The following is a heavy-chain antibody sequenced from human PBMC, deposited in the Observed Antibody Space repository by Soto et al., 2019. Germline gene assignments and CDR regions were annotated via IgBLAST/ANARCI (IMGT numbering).Heavy chain of an antibody. CDR1: GGSISSSSYY. D-gene: IGHD3-16*01. V-gene: IGHV4-39*01. Sequence: SETLSLTCTVSGGSISSSSYYWGWFRQPPGKGLEWIGSIYYSGSTYYNPSLKSRVTISVDTSKNQFSLKLSSVTAADTAVYYCARRMITFGGRWFDPWGQGTLVT. CDR3: ARRMITFGGRWFDP. CDR2: IYYSGST. J-gene: IGHJ5*02.